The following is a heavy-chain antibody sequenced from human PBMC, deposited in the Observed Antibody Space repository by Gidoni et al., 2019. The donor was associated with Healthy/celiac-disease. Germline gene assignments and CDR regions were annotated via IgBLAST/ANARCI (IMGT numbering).Heavy chain of an antibody. CDR2: IIPIFGTA. CDR3: ARDRRGCSSTSCYSFDY. Sequence: QVQLVQSGAEVKKPGSSVKVSCKASGGTFSSYAISWVRQAPGQGLEWMGGIIPIFGTANYAQKFQGRVTITADESTSTAYMELSSLRSEDTAVYYCARDRRGCSSTSCYSFDYWGQGTLVTVSS. J-gene: IGHJ4*02. D-gene: IGHD2-2*01. CDR1: GGTFSSYA. V-gene: IGHV1-69*01.